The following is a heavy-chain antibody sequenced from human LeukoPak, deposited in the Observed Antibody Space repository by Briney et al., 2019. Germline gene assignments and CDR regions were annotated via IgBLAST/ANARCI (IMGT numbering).Heavy chain of an antibody. CDR2: ISYDGSNK. J-gene: IGHJ4*02. CDR1: GFTFSSYG. V-gene: IGHV3-30*18. CDR3: AKEDYDFWSGYRQALDY. D-gene: IGHD3-3*01. Sequence: GGSPRLSWAASGFTFSSYGMHWVRQAPGKGLEWVAVISYDGSNKYYADAVKGRFTISRDNSKNTLKQQMNSLRAEDTAVYYCAKEDYDFWSGYRQALDYWGQGTLVTVSS.